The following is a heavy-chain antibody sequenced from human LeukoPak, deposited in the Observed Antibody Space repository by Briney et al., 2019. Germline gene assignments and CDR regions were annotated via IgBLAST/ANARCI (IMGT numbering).Heavy chain of an antibody. D-gene: IGHD3-10*01. CDR2: ISYDGSNK. CDR1: GFTFSSYG. Sequence: GGSLRLSCAASGFTFSSYGMHWVRQAPGKGLEWVAVISYDGSNKYYVDSVKGRFTISRDNSKNTLYLQMNSLRAEDTAVCYCAKDGDYGSGSYYYGMDVWGKGTTVTVSS. CDR3: AKDGDYGSGSYYYGMDV. J-gene: IGHJ6*04. V-gene: IGHV3-30*18.